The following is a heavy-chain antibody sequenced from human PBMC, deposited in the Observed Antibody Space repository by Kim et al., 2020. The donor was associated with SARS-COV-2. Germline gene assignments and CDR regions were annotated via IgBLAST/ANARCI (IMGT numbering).Heavy chain of an antibody. D-gene: IGHD2-2*01. CDR2: INHSGST. CDR1: GGSFSGYY. Sequence: SETLSLTCAVYGGSFSGYYWSWIRQPPGKGLEWIGEINHSGSTNYNPSLKSRVTISVDTSKNQFSLKLSSVTAADTAVYYCARGRMRYCSSTSCHRRAYYYYGMDVWGQGTTVTVSS. J-gene: IGHJ6*02. CDR3: ARGRMRYCSSTSCHRRAYYYYGMDV. V-gene: IGHV4-34*01.